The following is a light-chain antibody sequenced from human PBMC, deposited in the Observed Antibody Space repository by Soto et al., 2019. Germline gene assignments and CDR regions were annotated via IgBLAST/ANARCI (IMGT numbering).Light chain of an antibody. Sequence: DIQMTQSPSSLSASVGDRVTITCRASQTVSTSLNWYQQKPGKAPNLLIYAASSLQSGVPSRFSGRGSGTDFTLIINRLQPEDFATYYCQQSYSSPVTFGQGTRLEI. V-gene: IGKV1-39*01. CDR3: QQSYSSPVT. CDR2: AAS. CDR1: QTVSTS. J-gene: IGKJ5*01.